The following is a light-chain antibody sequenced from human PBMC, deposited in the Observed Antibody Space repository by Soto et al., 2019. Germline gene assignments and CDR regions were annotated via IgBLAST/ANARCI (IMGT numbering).Light chain of an antibody. CDR2: DDS. V-gene: IGLV2-14*01. CDR3: SSYTSS. Sequence: QSVLTQPASVSGSRGKSIRITCTGTSSDVGGYNYVSWYQQHPGKAPKLMIYDDSNRPSRVSNRFSGSKSGNTASLTISGLQAEDEADYYCSSYTSSFGTGTKVTVL. CDR1: SSDVGGYNY. J-gene: IGLJ1*01.